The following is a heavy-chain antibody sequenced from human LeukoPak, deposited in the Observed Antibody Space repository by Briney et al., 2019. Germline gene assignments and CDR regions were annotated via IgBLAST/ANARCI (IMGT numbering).Heavy chain of an antibody. D-gene: IGHD2-2*01. CDR2: ISYDGSNK. CDR1: GFTFSSYG. V-gene: IGHV3-30*03. CDR3: ARHMPHYFDY. J-gene: IGHJ4*02. Sequence: PGRSLRLSCAASGFTFSSYGMHWVRQAPGKGLEWVAVISYDGSNKYYADSVKGRFTVSRDNSKNTLYLQMNSLRAEDTAVYYCARHMPHYFDYWGQGALVTVSS.